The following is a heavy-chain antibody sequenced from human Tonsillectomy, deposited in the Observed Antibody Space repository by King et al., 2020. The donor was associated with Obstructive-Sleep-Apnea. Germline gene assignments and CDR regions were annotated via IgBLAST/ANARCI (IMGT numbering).Heavy chain of an antibody. CDR1: GFTFNNYG. CDR3: AKARRYGSGTYYYAMDV. D-gene: IGHD3-10*01. Sequence: QLVQSGGGVVQPGRSLRLSCAASGFTFNNYGMHWVRQAPGKGLEWVAVISYDGSDKYYADSVKGRFTISRDNSKNTLYLQMISLRAEDTAVYYCAKARRYGSGTYYYAMDVWGQGTTVTVSS. J-gene: IGHJ6*02. V-gene: IGHV3-30*18. CDR2: ISYDGSDK.